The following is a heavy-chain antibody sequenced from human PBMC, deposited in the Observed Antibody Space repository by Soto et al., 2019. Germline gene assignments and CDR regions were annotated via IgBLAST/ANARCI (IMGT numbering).Heavy chain of an antibody. CDR2: INPNNGDT. D-gene: IGHD6-19*01. CDR1: GYTFTNCY. V-gene: IGHV1-2*02. J-gene: IGHJ3*01. CDR3: ARNPLRQWLVDDAFDF. Sequence: QVQLVQSGAEVKKPGTSMRVSCKASGYTFTNCYIHWVRQAPGQGLEWMGWINPNNGDTNYAQKFRGRVTMTRDTSVSTAYMELSGLQSDDTAMYYCARNPLRQWLVDDAFDFWGQGTLVTVSS.